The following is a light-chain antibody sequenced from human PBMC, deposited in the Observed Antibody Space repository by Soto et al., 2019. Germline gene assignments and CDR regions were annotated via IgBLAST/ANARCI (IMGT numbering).Light chain of an antibody. Sequence: EIVMTQSPVTLSLSPGERATLSCRASQSVGTNLAWYQQQPGQAPGLLISGASTRATGVPARCSGSGSGTGFNLTVSRRQSEDFAFYYYRQYANRPQLTFGGGNQLEIK. V-gene: IGKV3-15*01. CDR1: QSVGTN. CDR3: RQYANRPQLT. CDR2: GAS. J-gene: IGKJ4*01.